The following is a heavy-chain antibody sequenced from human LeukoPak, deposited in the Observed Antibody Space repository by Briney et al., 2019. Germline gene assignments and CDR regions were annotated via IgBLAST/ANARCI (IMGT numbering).Heavy chain of an antibody. Sequence: PGGSLRLSCAASGFTFSNAWMSWVRQAPGKGLEWVGRIKSKTDGGTTDYAAPVKGRFTISRDGSKNTLYLQMNSLKTEDTAVYYCTTQEDSSGYVDFDYWGQGTLVTVSS. CDR3: TTQEDSSGYVDFDY. D-gene: IGHD3-22*01. CDR2: IKSKTDGGTT. J-gene: IGHJ4*02. V-gene: IGHV3-15*01. CDR1: GFTFSNAW.